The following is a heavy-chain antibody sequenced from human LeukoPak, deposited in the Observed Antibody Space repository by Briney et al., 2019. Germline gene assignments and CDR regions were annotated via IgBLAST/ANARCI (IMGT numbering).Heavy chain of an antibody. Sequence: PGGSLRLSCAASGFTFSSYGMHWVRQAPGKGLEWVAVIWYDGSNKYYADSVKGRFTISRDNSKNTLYLQMNSLRAEDTAVYYCARDPFPSSGWTPMYFDYWGQGTLVTVSS. CDR3: ARDPFPSSGWTPMYFDY. J-gene: IGHJ4*02. CDR2: IWYDGSNK. D-gene: IGHD6-19*01. CDR1: GFTFSSYG. V-gene: IGHV3-33*01.